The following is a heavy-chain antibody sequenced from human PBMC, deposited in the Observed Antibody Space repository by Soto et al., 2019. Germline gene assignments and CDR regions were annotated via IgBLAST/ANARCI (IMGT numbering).Heavy chain of an antibody. CDR3: ARDRYYGSGSSHYGMDV. V-gene: IGHV6-1*01. Sequence: SQTLSLTCAISGDSVSSNSAAWNWIRQSPSRGLEWLGRTYYRSKWYNDYAVSVKSRITINPDTSKNQFSLQLNSVTPEDTAVYYCARDRYYGSGSSHYGMDVWGQGTTVTVSS. CDR1: GDSVSSNSAA. CDR2: TYYRSKWYN. D-gene: IGHD3-10*01. J-gene: IGHJ6*02.